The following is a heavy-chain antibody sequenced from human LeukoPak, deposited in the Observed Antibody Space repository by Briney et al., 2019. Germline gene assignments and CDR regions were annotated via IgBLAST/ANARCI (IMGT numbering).Heavy chain of an antibody. CDR2: ISSSSSYI. CDR3: ARDLEPYDFWSGYYPPSHYYYYGMDV. V-gene: IGHV3-21*01. D-gene: IGHD3-3*01. J-gene: IGHJ6*02. CDR1: GFTFSIYS. Sequence: GGSLRLSCAASGFTFSIYSMNWVRQAPGKGLEWVSSISSSSSYIYYADSVKGRFTISRDNAKNSLYLQMNSLRAEDTAVYYCARDLEPYDFWSGYYPPSHYYYYGMDVWGQGTTVTVSS.